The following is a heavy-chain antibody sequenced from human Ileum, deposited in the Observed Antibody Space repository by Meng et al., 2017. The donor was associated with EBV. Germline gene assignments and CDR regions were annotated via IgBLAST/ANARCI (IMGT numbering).Heavy chain of an antibody. Sequence: GQVQPSGPGLAKPLVTLSPTCTVFGDAISSNSWWNWVRQPPGKGLEGIGDIYHSGDSNYNPSLKSRVTISLDNSNNQFSLTLSSVTAADTAVYYCARDPIPVPGRNFDYWGQGTLVTVSS. CDR3: ARDPIPVPGRNFDY. J-gene: IGHJ4*02. CDR2: IYHSGDS. V-gene: IGHV4-4*02. CDR1: GDAISSNSW. D-gene: IGHD6-19*01.